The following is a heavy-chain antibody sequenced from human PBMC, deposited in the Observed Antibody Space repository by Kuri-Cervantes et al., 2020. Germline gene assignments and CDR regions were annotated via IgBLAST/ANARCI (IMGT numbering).Heavy chain of an antibody. CDR3: TNWRGGGDY. CDR2: IKQDGSEK. J-gene: IGHJ4*02. Sequence: GESLKISCAASGFTFSSYAMSWVRQAPGKGLEWVANIKQDGSEKYYVDSVKGRFTISRDNAKNSLYLQMNSLRAEDTAVYFCTNWRGGGDYWGQGTLVTVSS. V-gene: IGHV3-7*01. CDR1: GFTFSSYA. D-gene: IGHD3-10*01.